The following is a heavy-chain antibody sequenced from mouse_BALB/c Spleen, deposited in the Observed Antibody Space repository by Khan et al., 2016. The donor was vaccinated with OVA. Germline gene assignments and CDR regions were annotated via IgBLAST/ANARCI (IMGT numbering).Heavy chain of an antibody. V-gene: IGHV2-6-4*01. CDR1: GFSLSRYN. D-gene: IGHD2-14*01. Sequence: VQLQQSGPGLVAPSQSLSITCTVSGFSLSRYNIHWVRQPPGKGLEWLGMILGGGDKDYNSTLKSRLSISKDNSKSQVFLNMNSLQTEDTAMYYWARAYYRYDGYYAMDYWGQGTSVTVSS. CDR2: ILGGGDK. J-gene: IGHJ4*01. CDR3: ARAYYRYDGYYAMDY.